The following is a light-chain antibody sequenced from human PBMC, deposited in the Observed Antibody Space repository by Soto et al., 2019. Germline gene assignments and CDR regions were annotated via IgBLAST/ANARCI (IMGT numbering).Light chain of an antibody. CDR2: GAS. V-gene: IGKV3-20*01. CDR1: QSVSSSY. Sequence: EIVLTQSPGTLSLSPGERATLSYRASQSVSSSYLAWYQQKPGQAPRLLIYGASSRATGIPDRFSGSGSGTDFTLTISRLEPEDFAVYYCQQYGGTFGPGTKVDIK. J-gene: IGKJ3*01. CDR3: QQYGGT.